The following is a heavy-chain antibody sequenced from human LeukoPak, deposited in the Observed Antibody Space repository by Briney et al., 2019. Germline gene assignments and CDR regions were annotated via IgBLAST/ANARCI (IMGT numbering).Heavy chain of an antibody. D-gene: IGHD2-21*02. CDR3: ARDLDRGGDCYSLAD. J-gene: IGHJ3*01. V-gene: IGHV3-30*01. CDR2: ISYDGSNK. Sequence: GRSLRLSCAASGFTFSSYAMHWVRQAPGKGLEWVAVISYDGSNKYYADSVKGRFTISRDNSKNTLYLQMNSLRAEDTAVYYCARDLDRGGDCYSLADWGQGTMVTVSS. CDR1: GFTFSSYA.